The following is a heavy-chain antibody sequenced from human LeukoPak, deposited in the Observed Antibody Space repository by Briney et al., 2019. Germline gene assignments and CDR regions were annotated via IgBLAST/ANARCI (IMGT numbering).Heavy chain of an antibody. D-gene: IGHD3-10*01. Sequence: ASVKVSCKASGYTFTSYLISWVRQAPGQGLAGMGWINAYNCNTNYAQKLQGRVTMTTDPSPSTAYMELRSLRSDDTAVYYCAREGYYGSGSYYPDWFDPWGQGTLVTVSS. CDR3: AREGYYGSGSYYPDWFDP. CDR2: INAYNCNT. CDR1: GYTFTSYL. V-gene: IGHV1-18*04. J-gene: IGHJ5*02.